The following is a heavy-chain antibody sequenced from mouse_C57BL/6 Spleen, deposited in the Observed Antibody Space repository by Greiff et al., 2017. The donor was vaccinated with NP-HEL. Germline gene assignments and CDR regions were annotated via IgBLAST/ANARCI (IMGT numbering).Heavy chain of an antibody. J-gene: IGHJ2*01. D-gene: IGHD2-3*01. CDR2: IDPENGDT. CDR1: GFNIKDDY. V-gene: IGHV14-4*01. Sequence: VQLQQSGAELVRPGASVKLSCTASGFNIKDDYMHWVKQRPEQGLEWIGWIDPENGDTEYSSKFQGKAPITADTSSNTAYLQLSSLTSEDTAVYYCTTYEVYFDYWGQGTTLTVSS. CDR3: TTYEVYFDY.